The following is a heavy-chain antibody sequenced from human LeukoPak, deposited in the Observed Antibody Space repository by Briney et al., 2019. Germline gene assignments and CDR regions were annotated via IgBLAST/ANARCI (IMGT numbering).Heavy chain of an antibody. CDR3: AKDRTRGGYDGDYVLY. V-gene: IGHV3-9*01. CDR2: ISWNSGSI. D-gene: IGHD4-17*01. J-gene: IGHJ4*02. Sequence: GGSLRLSCAASGFTFDDYAMHWVRQAPGKGLEWVSGISWNSGSIGYADSVKGRFTISRDNAKNSLYLQMNSLRAEDTAVYYCAKDRTRGGYDGDYVLYWGQGTLVTVSS. CDR1: GFTFDDYA.